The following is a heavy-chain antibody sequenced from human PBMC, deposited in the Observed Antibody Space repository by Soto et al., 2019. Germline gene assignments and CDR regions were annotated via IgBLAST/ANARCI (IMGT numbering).Heavy chain of an antibody. Sequence: SGPTLVNPTETLTLTCTVSGFSLSNARMGVSWIRQPPGKALEWLAHIFSNDEKSYSTSLKSRLTISKDTSKSQVVLTMTNMDPVDTATYYCARILQARGYSSSWYWFDPWGQGTLVTVSS. CDR2: IFSNDEK. D-gene: IGHD6-13*01. CDR3: ARILQARGYSSSWYWFDP. CDR1: GFSLSNARMG. V-gene: IGHV2-26*01. J-gene: IGHJ5*02.